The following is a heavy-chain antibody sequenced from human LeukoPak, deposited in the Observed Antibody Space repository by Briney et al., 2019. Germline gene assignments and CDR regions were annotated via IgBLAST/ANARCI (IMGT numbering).Heavy chain of an antibody. V-gene: IGHV1-69*05. CDR3: AGISDYYYYHMDV. Sequence: SVTVSCKASGGTFTSYAISWVRQAPGQGLEWMGGIIPIFGTANYAQKFQGRVTITTDESTSTAYMELSSLRSEDTAVYYCAGISDYYYYHMDVWGKGTTVTVSS. J-gene: IGHJ6*03. D-gene: IGHD1-14*01. CDR2: IIPIFGTA. CDR1: GGTFTSYA.